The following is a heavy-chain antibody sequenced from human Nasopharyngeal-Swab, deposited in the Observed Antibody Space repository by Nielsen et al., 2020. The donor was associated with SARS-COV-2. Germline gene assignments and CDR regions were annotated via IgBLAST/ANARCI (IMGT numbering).Heavy chain of an antibody. CDR1: GFIFSSYA. Sequence: GGSLRLSCAASGFIFSSYAMHWVRQAPGKGLEWVAVISYDESNKYYADSVKGRFTISRDNAKNSLYLQMNSLRAEDTAVYYCGSTDIAVAGTAGDPFDYWGQGTLVTVSS. CDR2: ISYDESNK. J-gene: IGHJ4*02. V-gene: IGHV3-30-3*01. CDR3: GSTDIAVAGTAGDPFDY. D-gene: IGHD6-19*01.